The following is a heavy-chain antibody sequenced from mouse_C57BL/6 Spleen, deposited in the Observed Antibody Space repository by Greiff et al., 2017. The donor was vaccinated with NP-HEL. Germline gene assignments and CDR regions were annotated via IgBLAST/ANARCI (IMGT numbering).Heavy chain of an antibody. CDR2: ISSGSSTI. J-gene: IGHJ4*01. D-gene: IGHD2-5*01. CDR3: APYSNYDAMDY. Sequence: EVQLQESGGGLVKPGGSLKLSCAASGFTFSDYGMHWVRQAPEKGLEWVAYISSGSSTIYYADTVKGRFTISRDNAKNTLFLQMTSLRSEDTAMYYCAPYSNYDAMDYWGQGTSVTVSS. CDR1: GFTFSDYG. V-gene: IGHV5-17*01.